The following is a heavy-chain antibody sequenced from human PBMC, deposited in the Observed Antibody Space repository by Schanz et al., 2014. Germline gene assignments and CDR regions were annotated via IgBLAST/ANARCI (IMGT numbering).Heavy chain of an antibody. CDR3: ARDHQWLARYYMDV. V-gene: IGHV3-33*01. J-gene: IGHJ6*03. D-gene: IGHD6-19*01. CDR2: IWYDGSNE. Sequence: VQLVESGGGVVRPGRSLRLSCAASGFTFSNHGMHWVRQSPGKGLEWVALIWYDGSNEYYADSVKGRFTISRDNPKKTLYLQMNSLRAEDTAVYYCARDHQWLARYYMDVWGKGTTVTVSS. CDR1: GFTFSNHG.